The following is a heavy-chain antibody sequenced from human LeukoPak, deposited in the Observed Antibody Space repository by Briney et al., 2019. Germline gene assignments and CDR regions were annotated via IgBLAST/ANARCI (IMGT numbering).Heavy chain of an antibody. Sequence: PGGSLRLSCAASDFSFITYAMSWVRQSPGKGLEWIGEIFHSGTTNYSPSLRSRVTISIDKSKKQLSLKLSSVTAADTAVYFCARGAEYYAIWRGYAAYSDYWGQGISVTVSS. CDR3: ARGAEYYAIWRGYAAYSDY. V-gene: IGHV4-4*01. J-gene: IGHJ4*02. CDR1: DFSFITYAM. CDR2: IFHSGTT. D-gene: IGHD3-3*01.